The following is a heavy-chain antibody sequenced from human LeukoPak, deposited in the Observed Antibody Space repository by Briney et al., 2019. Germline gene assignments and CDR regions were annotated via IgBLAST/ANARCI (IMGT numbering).Heavy chain of an antibody. Sequence: ASVKVPCKASGYIFINYGITWVRQAPGQGLKWMGWISVYNGNTDYAQKLQGRVTMTTDTSTSTVYMELRSLRSDDTAVYYCARLQFGGRTWRYYYYYMDFWGEGTTVTVSS. CDR3: ARLQFGGRTWRYYYYYMDF. CDR2: ISVYNGNT. V-gene: IGHV1-18*01. CDR1: GYIFINYG. D-gene: IGHD5-24*01. J-gene: IGHJ6*03.